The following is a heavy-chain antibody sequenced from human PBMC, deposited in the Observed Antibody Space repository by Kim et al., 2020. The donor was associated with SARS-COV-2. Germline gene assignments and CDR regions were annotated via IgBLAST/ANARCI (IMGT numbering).Heavy chain of an antibody. Sequence: ASVKVSCKASGYTFTSYGISWVRQAPGQGLEWMGWISAYNGNTNYAQKLQGRVTMTTDTSTSTAYMELRSLRSDDTAVYYCARDYSYYYGSGPGMDVWGQGTTVTVSS. CDR1: GYTFTSYG. J-gene: IGHJ6*02. CDR3: ARDYSYYYGSGPGMDV. D-gene: IGHD3-10*01. CDR2: ISAYNGNT. V-gene: IGHV1-18*04.